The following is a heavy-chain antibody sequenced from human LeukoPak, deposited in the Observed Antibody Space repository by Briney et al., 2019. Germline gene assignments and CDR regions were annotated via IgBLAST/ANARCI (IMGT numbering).Heavy chain of an antibody. CDR2: IYTSGST. Sequence: PSETLSVPHTDSGGSLHSYYRRWIRQPAGKGLEWIGRIYTSGSTNYNPSLKSRVTMSVDTSKNHFSLKLSSVTAADTAVYYCASTYDYDISGYRDHWGRGTLVTVSS. CDR3: ASTYDYDISGYRDH. D-gene: IGHD3-22*01. CDR1: GGSLHSYY. J-gene: IGHJ4*02. V-gene: IGHV4-4*07.